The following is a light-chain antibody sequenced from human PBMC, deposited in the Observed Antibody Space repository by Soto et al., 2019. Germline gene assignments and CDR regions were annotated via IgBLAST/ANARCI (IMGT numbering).Light chain of an antibody. J-gene: IGKJ4*01. Sequence: DIQMTQSPSSLSASVGDRVTITCRASQSISSYLNWYHQKPGKAPKLLIYAASSLQSGVPSRFSGSGSGTDFTLTISSLQPEDFATYYCQQLNNYFTFGGGTKVDIK. CDR2: AAS. CDR3: QQLNNYFT. V-gene: IGKV1-39*01. CDR1: QSISSY.